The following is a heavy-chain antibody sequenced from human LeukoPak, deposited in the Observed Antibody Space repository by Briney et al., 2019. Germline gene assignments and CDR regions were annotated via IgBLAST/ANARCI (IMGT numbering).Heavy chain of an antibody. CDR3: ARVPSLYGSGSYYAFDV. V-gene: IGHV4-34*01. D-gene: IGHD3-10*01. J-gene: IGHJ3*01. CDR2: INHSGST. Sequence: SETLSLTCAVYGGSFRGYYWSWIRQPPGKGLEWIGEINHSGSTNYNPSLKSRVTISVDTSKNQFSLKLSSVTAADTAVYYCARVPSLYGSGSYYAFDVWGQGTMVTVSS. CDR1: GGSFRGYY.